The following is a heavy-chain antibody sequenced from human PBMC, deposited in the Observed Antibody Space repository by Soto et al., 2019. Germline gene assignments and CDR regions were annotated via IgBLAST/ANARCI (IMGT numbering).Heavy chain of an antibody. Sequence: HAQLVQSGAELRKPGSSVKVSCKASGGIFSNFAFSWVRQAPGQGLEWVGTVVPVYGAVHYAHQFQGRVTITADESTTTTYMEMSGLRSEDTDVYYCAKDGGGYPWGQGTLVTVSS. CDR3: AKDGGGYP. CDR1: GGIFSNFA. CDR2: VVPVYGAV. V-gene: IGHV1-69*18. D-gene: IGHD2-15*01. J-gene: IGHJ5*02.